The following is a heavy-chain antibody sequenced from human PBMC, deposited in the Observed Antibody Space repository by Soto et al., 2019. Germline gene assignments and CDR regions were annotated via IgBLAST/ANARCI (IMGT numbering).Heavy chain of an antibody. D-gene: IGHD2-21*02. CDR2: MNPNSGNT. Sequence: QVQLVQSGAEVKKPGASVKVSCKASGYTFTSYDINWVRQATGQGLEWMGWMNPNSGNTGYAQKSQGRVTMTRNTSISTAYMELSSLRSEDTAVYYCAREAILPYCGGDCSYWYFDLWGRGTLVTVSS. CDR1: GYTFTSYD. J-gene: IGHJ2*01. V-gene: IGHV1-8*01. CDR3: AREAILPYCGGDCSYWYFDL.